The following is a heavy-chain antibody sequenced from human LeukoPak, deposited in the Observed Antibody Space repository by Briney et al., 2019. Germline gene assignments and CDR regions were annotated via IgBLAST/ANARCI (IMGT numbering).Heavy chain of an antibody. V-gene: IGHV4-31*03. Sequence: PSQTLSLTCTVSGGSISSGGYYWSWIRQHPGKGLEWIGYIYYSGSTYYNPSLKSRVTISVDTSKNQFSLKLSSVTAADTAVYYCARHSPPFKVLDYWGQGTLVTVSS. CDR3: ARHSPPFKVLDY. D-gene: IGHD1-1*01. CDR2: IYYSGST. J-gene: IGHJ4*02. CDR1: GGSISSGGYY.